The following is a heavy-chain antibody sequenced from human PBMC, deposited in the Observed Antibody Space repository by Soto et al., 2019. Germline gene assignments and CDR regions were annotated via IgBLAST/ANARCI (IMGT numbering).Heavy chain of an antibody. CDR2: IYYSGST. CDR1: GGSISSYY. J-gene: IGHJ5*02. V-gene: IGHV4-39*01. CDR3: AIWGYGDYVIRWFAP. Sequence: SETLSLTCTVSGGSISSYYWGWIRQPPGKGLEWIGSIYYSGSTYYNPSLKSRVTISVDTSKNQFSLKLSSVTAADTAVYYCAIWGYGDYVIRWFAPWGQGTLVTVSS. D-gene: IGHD4-17*01.